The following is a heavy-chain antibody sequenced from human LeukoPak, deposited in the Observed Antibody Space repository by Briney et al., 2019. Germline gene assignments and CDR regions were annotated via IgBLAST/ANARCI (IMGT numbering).Heavy chain of an antibody. D-gene: IGHD2-2*01. CDR2: IIPIFGTA. J-gene: IGHJ4*02. CDR1: GGTFSSYA. V-gene: IGHV1-69*13. CDR3: ARGGPVQYCSSTSCYVPLVY. Sequence: SVKVSCKASGGTFSSYAISWVRQAPGQGLEWMGGIIPIFGTANYGQKFQGRVTITAEESTSTAYMELSSLRSEDTAVYYCARGGPVQYCSSTSCYVPLVYWGQGTLVTVSS.